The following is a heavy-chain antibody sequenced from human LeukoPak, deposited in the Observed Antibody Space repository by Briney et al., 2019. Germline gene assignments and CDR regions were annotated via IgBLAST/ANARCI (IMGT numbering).Heavy chain of an antibody. J-gene: IGHJ5*02. CDR2: ISSSSYI. D-gene: IGHD6-19*01. CDR3: ARGPAVRRGWFDP. Sequence: GGSLRLSCAASGFTFSSYSMNWVRQAPGKGLEWVSSISSSSYIYYADSVKGRFTISRDNAKNSLYLQMNSLRAEDTAVYYCARGPAVRRGWFDPWGQGTLVTVSS. CDR1: GFTFSSYS. V-gene: IGHV3-21*01.